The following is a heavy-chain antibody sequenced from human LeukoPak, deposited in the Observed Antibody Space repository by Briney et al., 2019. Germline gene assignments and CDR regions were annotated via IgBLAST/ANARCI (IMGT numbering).Heavy chain of an antibody. D-gene: IGHD3-22*01. V-gene: IGHV1-46*01. Sequence: AAVTVSFKASGYTFTSYYMHWVRQAPGQGVEGMGIINPSGGSTSYAQKSQGRVTMTRDTSTSTVYMELSSLRSEDTAVYYCARDGQDYYDSSGYSGYYDYWGQGTLVTVSS. CDR1: GYTFTSYY. CDR3: ARDGQDYYDSSGYSGYYDY. CDR2: INPSGGST. J-gene: IGHJ4*02.